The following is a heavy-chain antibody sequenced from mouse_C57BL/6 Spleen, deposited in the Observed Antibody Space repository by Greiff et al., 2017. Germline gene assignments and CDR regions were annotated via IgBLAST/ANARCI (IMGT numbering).Heavy chain of an antibody. D-gene: IGHD1-1*01. CDR2: ICPGSGNT. CDR1: GYTFTDYY. CDR3: ARGGSYYYGSSYRDYYAMDY. Sequence: VQLQESGAELVRPGASVKLSCKASGYTFTDYYINWVKQRPGQGLEWIARICPGSGNTYYNEKFKGKATLTAEKSSSTAYMQLSSLTSEDSAVYFCARGGSYYYGSSYRDYYAMDYWGQGTSVTVSS. J-gene: IGHJ4*01. V-gene: IGHV1-76*01.